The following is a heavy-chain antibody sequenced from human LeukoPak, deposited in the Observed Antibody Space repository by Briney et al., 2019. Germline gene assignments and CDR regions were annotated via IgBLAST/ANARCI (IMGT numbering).Heavy chain of an antibody. D-gene: IGHD2/OR15-2a*01. V-gene: IGHV5-51*01. CDR2: IYPGDSDT. J-gene: IGHJ4*02. CDR3: ARRSTTGVDY. CDR1: GYTFTTYW. Sequence: GESLKISCKVSGYTFTTYWIGWVRQMPGKGLEWLGIIYPGDSDTRYSPSFQGQVTISADKSISTAYLQWSSLKASDTAIYYCARRSTTGVDYWGQGTLVTVSS.